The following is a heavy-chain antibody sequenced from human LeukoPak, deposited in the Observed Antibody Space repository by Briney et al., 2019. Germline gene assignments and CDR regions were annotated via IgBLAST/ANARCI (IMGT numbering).Heavy chain of an antibody. CDR2: IYYSGSN. J-gene: IGHJ4*02. CDR1: GGSISSYY. V-gene: IGHV4-59*01. D-gene: IGHD5-24*01. CDR3: ARGGRWLQSGLNY. Sequence: PSETLSLTCTVSGGSISSYYWSWIRQPPGKGLEWIGYIYYSGSNNYNPSLKSRVTISVDTSKNQFSLKLSSVTAADTAVYYCARGGRWLQSGLNYWGQGTLVTVSS.